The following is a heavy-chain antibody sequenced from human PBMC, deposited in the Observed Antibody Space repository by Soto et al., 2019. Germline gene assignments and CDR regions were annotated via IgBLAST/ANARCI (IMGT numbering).Heavy chain of an antibody. CDR1: GYTFTSYY. V-gene: IGHV1-46*03. CDR2: INPSGGST. D-gene: IGHD3-3*01. CDR3: ASQAAKYDFWSGYYLGDNWFEP. Sequence: GASVKVSCKASGYTFTSYYMHWVRQAPGQGLEWMGIINPSGGSTSYAQKFQGRVTMTRDTSTSTVYMELSSLRSEDTAVYYCASQAAKYDFWSGYYLGDNWFEPWGQGTLVTVSS. J-gene: IGHJ5*02.